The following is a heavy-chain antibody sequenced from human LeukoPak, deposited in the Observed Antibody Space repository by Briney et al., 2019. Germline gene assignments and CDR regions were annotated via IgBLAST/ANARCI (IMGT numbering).Heavy chain of an antibody. J-gene: IGHJ6*03. CDR3: VRDVTRHMDV. V-gene: IGHV3-74*01. CDR2: ISSDGSAT. D-gene: IGHD4-17*01. Sequence: GSLRLSCETSGFTLSTYWIHWVRQAPGKELVWVSIISSDGSATRYTDSVKGRFTISRDNAKNTVDLQMNSLRVEDTAVYYCVRDVTRHMDVWGKGTAVTVSS. CDR1: GFTLSTYW.